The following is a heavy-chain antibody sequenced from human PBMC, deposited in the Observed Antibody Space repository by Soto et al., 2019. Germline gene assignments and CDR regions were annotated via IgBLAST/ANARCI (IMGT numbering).Heavy chain of an antibody. D-gene: IGHD3-16*01. V-gene: IGHV4-59*12. CDR1: GSSIIGYY. CDR2: IHYSGSA. J-gene: IGHJ5*02. Sequence: SETLSLTCTFSGSSIIGYYWTWIRQSPERGLEWIGYIHYSGSANYNPSLNSRLTMSVDRSKSQFSMKLASVTAADTAVYYCARGVGGSRINWFDPWGQGTLVTVSS. CDR3: ARGVGGSRINWFDP.